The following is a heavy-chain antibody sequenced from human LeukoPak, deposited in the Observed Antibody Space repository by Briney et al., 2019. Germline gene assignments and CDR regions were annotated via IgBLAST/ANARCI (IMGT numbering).Heavy chain of an antibody. CDR3: ARRAAAVHLVTGGGDY. V-gene: IGHV4-39*07. J-gene: IGHJ4*02. CDR1: GGSISSGSNY. CDR2: IYSSGST. Sequence: SETLSLTCRVSGGSISSGSNYWGWIRQPPGKTLEWIGSIYSSGSTYYNSSLKSRVIILIDTAKNHFSLNLSSVTAADTAVYYCARRAAAVHLVTGGGDYWGQGTLVTVSS. D-gene: IGHD6-13*01.